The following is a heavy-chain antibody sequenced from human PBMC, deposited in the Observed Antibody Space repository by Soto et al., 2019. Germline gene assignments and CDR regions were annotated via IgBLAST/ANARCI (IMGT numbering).Heavy chain of an antibody. CDR3: ASEDYFYYGMDV. Sequence: QVQLVQSGAEVKKPGASVKVSCKASGYTFTTYTMHWVRQAPGQSLEWMGWINAGNINTKYSEKFQGRVTITRDTSASTVYMQLSSLRSEDTAVYYCASEDYFYYGMDVWGQGTTVTVSS. CDR1: GYTFTTYT. V-gene: IGHV1-3*01. J-gene: IGHJ6*02. CDR2: INAGNINT.